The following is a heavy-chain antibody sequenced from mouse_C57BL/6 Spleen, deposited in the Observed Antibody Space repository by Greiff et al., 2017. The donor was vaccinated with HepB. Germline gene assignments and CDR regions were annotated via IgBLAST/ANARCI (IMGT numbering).Heavy chain of an antibody. D-gene: IGHD2-5*01. CDR1: GFTFSSYG. V-gene: IGHV5-6*01. CDR3: ARQVYIKSWYFDV. CDR2: ISSGGSYT. J-gene: IGHJ1*03. Sequence: EVKLVESGGDLVKPGGSLKLSCAASGFTFSSYGMSWVRQTPDKRLEWVATISSGGSYTYYPDSVKGRFTISRDNAKNTLYLQMSSLKSEDTAMYYCARQVYIKSWYFDVWGTGTTVTVSS.